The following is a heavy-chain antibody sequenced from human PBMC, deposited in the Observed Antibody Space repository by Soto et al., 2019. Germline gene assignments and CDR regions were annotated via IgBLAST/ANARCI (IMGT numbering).Heavy chain of an antibody. D-gene: IGHD3-10*01. J-gene: IGHJ4*02. CDR2: IWYDGSNK. V-gene: IGHV3-33*01. CDR1: GFTFSSYG. Sequence: GGSLRLSCAASGFTFSSYGMHWVRQAPGKGLEWVAVIWYDGSNKYYADSVKGRFTISRDNSKNTLYLQMNSLRAEDTAVYYCARGGFRGVLFGRGYFDYWGQGTLVTVSS. CDR3: ARGGFRGVLFGRGYFDY.